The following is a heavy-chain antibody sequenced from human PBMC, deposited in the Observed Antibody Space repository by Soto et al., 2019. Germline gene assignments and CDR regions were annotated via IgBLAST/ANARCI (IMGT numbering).Heavy chain of an antibody. CDR2: VFRTGST. D-gene: IGHD3-3*02. J-gene: IGHJ3*02. Sequence: SETLSLTRAVWSECICRKKPWNWVSQPPGKGLEWIGEVFRTGSTNYNPSLKSRVSISADKSNNQVTLNVISVTAADTAVYYCVRCPFHFYSFDIWGQGTMVTVSS. V-gene: IGHV4-4*02. CDR3: VRCPFHFYSFDI. CDR1: SECICRKKP.